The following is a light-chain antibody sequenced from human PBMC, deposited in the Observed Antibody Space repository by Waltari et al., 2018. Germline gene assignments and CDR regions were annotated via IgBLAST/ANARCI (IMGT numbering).Light chain of an antibody. CDR1: QIVSDY. CDR3: QQRSNWPIS. Sequence: EIVLTQSPATLSLSPGERATLSCRASQIVSDYLAWYQQKPGQSPRLLIAAASSRATGIPARFNGSVSGTDFTLTISSLEPEGVAFYYCQQRSNWPISFGQGTRLEIK. CDR2: AAS. V-gene: IGKV3-11*01. J-gene: IGKJ5*01.